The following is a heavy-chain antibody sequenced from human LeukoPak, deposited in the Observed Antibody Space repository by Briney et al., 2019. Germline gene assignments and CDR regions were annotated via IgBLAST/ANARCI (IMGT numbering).Heavy chain of an antibody. Sequence: ASVKVSCKASGGTFSSYAISWVRQAPGQGLEWMGWISAYNGNTNYAQKLQGRVTMTTDTSTSTAYMELRSLRSDDTAVYYCARRRWIRYCSGGSCYGGFDYWGQGTLVTVSS. CDR3: ARRRWIRYCSGGSCYGGFDY. V-gene: IGHV1-18*01. CDR1: GGTFSSYA. CDR2: ISAYNGNT. D-gene: IGHD2-15*01. J-gene: IGHJ4*02.